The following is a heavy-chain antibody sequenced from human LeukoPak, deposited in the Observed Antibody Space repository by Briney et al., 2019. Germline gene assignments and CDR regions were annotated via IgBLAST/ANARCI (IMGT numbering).Heavy chain of an antibody. D-gene: IGHD3-10*01. J-gene: IGHJ6*02. Sequence: SETLSLTCAVYGGSFSDYYWTWIRQSPGKGLEWIGEINHSGATDYNPSLKSRVTISVDTSKNQFSLKVRSVTVADTAVYYCARRVRGVIISFYYYNGMDVWGQGTTVTVSS. CDR2: INHSGAT. CDR3: ARRVRGVIISFYYYNGMDV. CDR1: GGSFSDYY. V-gene: IGHV4-34*01.